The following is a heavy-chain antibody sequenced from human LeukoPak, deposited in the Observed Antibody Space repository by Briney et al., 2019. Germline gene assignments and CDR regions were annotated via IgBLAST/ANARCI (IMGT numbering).Heavy chain of an antibody. D-gene: IGHD1-26*01. J-gene: IGHJ4*02. CDR3: AHSRYPYFDY. Sequence: SGPTLVKPTQTLTLTCTFSGFSLSTSGVGVGWIRQPPGKALEWVVVIYWNDDKRYSPSLKSRLTITKDTSNNQAVLTMTNMDPVDTATYYCAHSRYPYFDYWGQGTLVTVSS. V-gene: IGHV2-5*01. CDR2: IYWNDDK. CDR1: GFSLSTSGVG.